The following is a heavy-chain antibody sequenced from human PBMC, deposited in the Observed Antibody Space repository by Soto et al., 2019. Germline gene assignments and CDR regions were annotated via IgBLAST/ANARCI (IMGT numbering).Heavy chain of an antibody. CDR1: GYTFTSYD. D-gene: IGHD6-6*01. Sequence: QVQLVQSGAEVKKPGASVKVSCKASGYTFTSYDINWVRQATGQGLEWMGWMNPNSGNTGYAQKFQGRVTMTRNTSISTAYMELSSLRSEDTAVYYCARGAPLLVGYYYYYYGMDVWGQGTTVTVSS. V-gene: IGHV1-8*01. J-gene: IGHJ6*02. CDR2: MNPNSGNT. CDR3: ARGAPLLVGYYYYYYGMDV.